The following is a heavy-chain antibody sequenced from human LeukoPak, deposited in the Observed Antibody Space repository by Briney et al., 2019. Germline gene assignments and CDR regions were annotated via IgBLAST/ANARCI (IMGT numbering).Heavy chain of an antibody. J-gene: IGHJ3*02. CDR1: GFTFCDYA. D-gene: IGHD3-9*01. CDR3: TRDLGGTIFDAFDI. Sequence: GGSLRLSCKASGFTFCDYAMSWVRQAPGKGGEWGGFIRSKTYGGIPEYAASVKGRFTTSRDASKSIAYLQMNSLRTEDTAVYYCTRDLGGTIFDAFDIWGQGTLVTVSS. CDR2: IRSKTYGGIP. V-gene: IGHV3-49*04.